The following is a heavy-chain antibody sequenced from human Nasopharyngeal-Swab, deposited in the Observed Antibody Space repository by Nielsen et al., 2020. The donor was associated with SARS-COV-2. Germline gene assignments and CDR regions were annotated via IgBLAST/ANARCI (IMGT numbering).Heavy chain of an antibody. CDR2: IKQDGSEK. D-gene: IGHD3-16*02. Sequence: GGSLRLSCAPSGSSFSTYWMTWVRQAPGKGLEWVANIKQDGSEKYYVDSVKGRFTVSRDNPKNLLYLQVNSLRAEDTAVYYCARQGVFVPAYFHQYYMDVWGKGTTVTVSS. V-gene: IGHV3-7*03. CDR1: GSSFSTYW. CDR3: ARQGVFVPAYFHQYYMDV. J-gene: IGHJ6*03.